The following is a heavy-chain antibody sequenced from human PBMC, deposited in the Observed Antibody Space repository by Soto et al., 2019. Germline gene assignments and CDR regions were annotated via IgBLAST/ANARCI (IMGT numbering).Heavy chain of an antibody. D-gene: IGHD3-10*01. V-gene: IGHV1-18*01. Sequence: GASVKVSCKASGYTFTNFGISWVRQAPGQGLEWMGWISAYNGNTNYAQNFQGRVTMTTDTSTSTAYMELRSLRAEDTAVYYCARDPFNFYASGSYDTPRSGPYPYYFDYWGQGTLVTVSS. CDR2: ISAYNGNT. J-gene: IGHJ4*02. CDR3: ARDPFNFYASGSYDTPRSGPYPYYFDY. CDR1: GYTFTNFG.